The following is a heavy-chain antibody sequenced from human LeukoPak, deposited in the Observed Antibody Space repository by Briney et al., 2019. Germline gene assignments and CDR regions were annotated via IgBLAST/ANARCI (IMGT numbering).Heavy chain of an antibody. V-gene: IGHV3-74*01. CDR1: GFTFSSYW. CDR2: INSDGSST. CDR3: ARDDGGYCSSTSCYLGWFDP. Sequence: GGSLRLSCAASGFTFSSYWMHWVRQAPGKGLVWVSRINSDGSSTSYADSVKGRFTISRDNAKNTLYLQMNSLRAEDTAVYYCARDDGGYCSSTSCYLGWFDPWGQGTLVTVSS. D-gene: IGHD2-2*03. J-gene: IGHJ5*02.